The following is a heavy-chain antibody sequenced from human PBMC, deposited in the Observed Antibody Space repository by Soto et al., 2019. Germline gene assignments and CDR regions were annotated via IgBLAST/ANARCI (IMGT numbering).Heavy chain of an antibody. CDR2: ISYDGSNK. D-gene: IGHD6-13*01. J-gene: IGHJ4*02. V-gene: IGHV3-30-3*01. Sequence: QVQLVESGGGVVQPGRSLRLSCAASGFTFSSYAMHWVRQAPGKGLEWVAVISYDGSNKYYADSVKGRFTISRDNSKNTLYLQMNSLRAEDTAVYYCARDFAAAAAGYWGQGTLVTVSS. CDR1: GFTFSSYA. CDR3: ARDFAAAAAGY.